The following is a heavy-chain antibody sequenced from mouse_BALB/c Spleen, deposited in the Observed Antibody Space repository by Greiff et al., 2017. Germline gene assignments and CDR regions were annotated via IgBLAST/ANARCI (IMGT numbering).Heavy chain of an antibody. J-gene: IGHJ4*01. CDR3: ARHDWDGAMDY. Sequence: VKLMESGPGLVAPSQSLSITCTVSGFSLTGYGVNWVRQPPGKGLEWLGMIWGDGSTDYNSALKSRLSISKDNSKSQVFLKMNSLQTDDTAMYYCARHDWDGAMDYWGQGTSVTVSS. D-gene: IGHD4-1*01. CDR2: IWGDGST. V-gene: IGHV2-6-7*01. CDR1: GFSLTGYG.